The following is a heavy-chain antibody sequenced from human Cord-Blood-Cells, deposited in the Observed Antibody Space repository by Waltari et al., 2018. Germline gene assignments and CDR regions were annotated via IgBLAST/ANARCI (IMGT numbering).Heavy chain of an antibody. J-gene: IGHJ4*02. V-gene: IGHV3-7*01. CDR1: GFTFSSYW. CDR3: ASLAGDLYFDY. CDR2: IRQDGSEK. Sequence: EVQLVESGGGLVQPGGSLRRSCAASGFTFSSYWMSWVRQAPGKGLEWVANIRQDGSEKYYVDSVKGRFTISRDNAKNSLYLQMNSLRAEDTAVYYCASLAGDLYFDYWGQGTLVTVSS.